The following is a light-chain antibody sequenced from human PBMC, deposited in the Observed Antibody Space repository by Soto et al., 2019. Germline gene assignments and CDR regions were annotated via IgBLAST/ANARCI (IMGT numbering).Light chain of an antibody. CDR2: QVN. CDR3: SSYASSGSVL. CDR1: SSDVGGYNY. V-gene: IGLV2-14*01. Sequence: QSVLTQPASVSGSPGQSITISCTGTSSDVGGYNYVSWYQQHPAKVPKLIIHQVNNRPSGVSSRFSGSKSGNTASLTISGLQAEDEADYYCSSYASSGSVLFGGGTKLTVL. J-gene: IGLJ2*01.